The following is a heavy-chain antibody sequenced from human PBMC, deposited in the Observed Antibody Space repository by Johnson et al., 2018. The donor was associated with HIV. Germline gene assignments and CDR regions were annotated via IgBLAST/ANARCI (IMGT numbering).Heavy chain of an antibody. V-gene: IGHV3-30*04. D-gene: IGHD1-7*01. J-gene: IGHJ3*02. CDR2: ISYDGNNK. Sequence: VQVLESGGGVVQPGRSLRLSCAASRFTFSSYAMHWVRQAPGKGLEWVTLISYDGNNKYYADSVRGRFTVSRDNSKNTLFLQMSSLRAEDTAVYYCARVASPAELLPWAFDIWGQGTMVTVSS. CDR1: RFTFSSYA. CDR3: ARVASPAELLPWAFDI.